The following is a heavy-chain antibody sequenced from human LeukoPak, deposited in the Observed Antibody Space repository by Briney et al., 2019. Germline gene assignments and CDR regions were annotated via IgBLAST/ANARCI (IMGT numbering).Heavy chain of an antibody. J-gene: IGHJ4*02. CDR2: ISGSGGGT. Sequence: GGSLRLSCAASGFTFSSYAMSWVRQAPGKGLEWVSAISGSGGGTYYADSVKGRFTISRDNSKNTLYLQMNSLRAEDTAVYYCAREGDSGYEFDYWGQGTLVTVSS. D-gene: IGHD5-12*01. CDR3: AREGDSGYEFDY. CDR1: GFTFSSYA. V-gene: IGHV3-23*01.